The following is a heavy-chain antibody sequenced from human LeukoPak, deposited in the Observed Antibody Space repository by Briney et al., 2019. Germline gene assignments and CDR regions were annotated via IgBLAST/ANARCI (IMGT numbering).Heavy chain of an antibody. Sequence: KTSQTLSLTCTVSGGSISSGGYYWSWIRQHPGKGLEWIGYIYYSGSTNYNPSLKSRVTISVDTSKNQFSLKLSSVTAADTAVYYCARDGSSSGYYDYWGQGTLVTDSS. CDR2: IYYSGST. CDR1: GGSISSGGYY. V-gene: IGHV4-61*08. J-gene: IGHJ4*02. D-gene: IGHD3-22*01. CDR3: ARDGSSSGYYDY.